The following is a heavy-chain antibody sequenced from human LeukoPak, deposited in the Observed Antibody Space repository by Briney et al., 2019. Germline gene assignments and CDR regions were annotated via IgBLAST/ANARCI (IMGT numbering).Heavy chain of an antibody. Sequence: SETLSLTCTVSGGSISSYYWSWIRQPPGKGLEWIGYIYYSGSTNYNPSLKSRVTISVDTSKNQFSLKLSSVTAADTAVYYCARAGIVPAEVDYWGQGTLVTVSS. CDR1: GGSISSYY. V-gene: IGHV4-59*01. CDR3: ARAGIVPAEVDY. CDR2: IYYSGST. D-gene: IGHD2-2*01. J-gene: IGHJ4*02.